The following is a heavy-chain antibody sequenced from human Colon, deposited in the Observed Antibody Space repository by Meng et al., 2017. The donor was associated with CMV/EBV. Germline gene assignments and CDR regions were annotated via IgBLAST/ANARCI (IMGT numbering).Heavy chain of an antibody. CDR1: GFTFSSYH. CDR3: AREKRIAAVGTVAFDI. D-gene: IGHD6-13*01. J-gene: IGHJ3*02. CDR2: ITISDGGT. Sequence: GESLKISCAASGFTFSSYHMSWVRQAPRKGLEWVSAITISDGGTYYADSVKGRYAISRDNSKNTLYLQMNSLRAEDTAVHYCAREKRIAAVGTVAFDIWGQGTVVTVSS. V-gene: IGHV3-23*01.